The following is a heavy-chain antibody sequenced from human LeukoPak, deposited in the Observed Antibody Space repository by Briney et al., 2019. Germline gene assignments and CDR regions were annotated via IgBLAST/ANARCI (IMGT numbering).Heavy chain of an antibody. D-gene: IGHD6-6*01. V-gene: IGHV1-46*01. Sequence: ASVKVSCKASGYTFTSYYMHWVRQAPGQGLEWMGIINPSGGSTSYAQKFQGRVTMTRDMSTSTVYMELSSLRSEDTAVYYCARAPPSSSSVNDAFDIWGQGTMVTVSS. CDR2: INPSGGST. CDR3: ARAPPSSSSVNDAFDI. J-gene: IGHJ3*02. CDR1: GYTFTSYY.